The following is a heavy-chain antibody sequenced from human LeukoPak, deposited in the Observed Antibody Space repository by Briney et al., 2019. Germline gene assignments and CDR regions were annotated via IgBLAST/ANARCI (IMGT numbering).Heavy chain of an antibody. CDR2: MSYDGNNK. J-gene: IGHJ6*02. D-gene: IGHD3-10*01. CDR3: ARSAEEYGSGSYYVGYYYGMDV. CDR1: GFTFSNYD. V-gene: IGHV3-30-3*01. Sequence: GRSLRLSCAASGFTFSNYDMHWVRQAPGKGLEWVGVMSYDGNNKYYADSVKGRFTISRDNSKNTLYLQMNSLRAEDTAVYYCARSAEEYGSGSYYVGYYYGMDVWGQGTTVTVSS.